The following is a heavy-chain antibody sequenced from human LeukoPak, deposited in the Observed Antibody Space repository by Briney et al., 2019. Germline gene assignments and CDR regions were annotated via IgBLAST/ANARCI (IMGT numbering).Heavy chain of an antibody. V-gene: IGHV4-39*07. CDR2: IYYSGST. J-gene: IGHJ5*02. D-gene: IGHD6-19*01. Sequence: SETLSLTCTVSGGSISSSSYYWGCIRQPPGKGLEWIGSIYYSGSTNYNPSLKSRVTISLDTSKNQFSLKLTSVTAADTAVYYCASVRGYSSGWYASGFDPWGQGTLVTVSS. CDR3: ASVRGYSSGWYASGFDP. CDR1: GGSISSSSYY.